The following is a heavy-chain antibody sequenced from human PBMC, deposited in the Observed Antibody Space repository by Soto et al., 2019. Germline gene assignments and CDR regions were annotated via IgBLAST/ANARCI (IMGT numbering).Heavy chain of an antibody. CDR2: INHSGST. Sequence: SETLSLTCAVYGGSFSGYYWSWIRQPPGKGLEWIGEINHSGSTNYNPSLKSRVTISVDTSKNQFSLKLSSVTAADTAVYYCASLTPLYSSSWLNWFDPWGQGTLVTV. CDR3: ASLTPLYSSSWLNWFDP. D-gene: IGHD6-13*01. CDR1: GGSFSGYY. V-gene: IGHV4-34*01. J-gene: IGHJ5*02.